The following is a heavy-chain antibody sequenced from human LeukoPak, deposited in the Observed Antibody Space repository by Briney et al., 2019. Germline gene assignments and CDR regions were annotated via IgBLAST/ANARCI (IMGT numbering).Heavy chain of an antibody. CDR2: IYYSGST. Sequence: KPLQTLSLTCTVSGGSISSGDYYWSWIRQPPGKGLEWIGYIYYSGSTYYNPSLKSRVTISVDTSKNQFSLKLSSVTAADTAVYYCARARGLYCSSTSCYADAFDIWGQGTMVTVSS. CDR3: ARARGLYCSSTSCYADAFDI. D-gene: IGHD2-2*01. CDR1: GGSISSGDYY. V-gene: IGHV4-30-4*08. J-gene: IGHJ3*02.